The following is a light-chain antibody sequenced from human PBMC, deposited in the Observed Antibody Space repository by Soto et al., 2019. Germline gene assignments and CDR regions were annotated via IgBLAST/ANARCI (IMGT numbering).Light chain of an antibody. Sequence: QLVLTQSPSASASLGASVKLTCTLSSGHSSYAIAWHQQQPEKGPRYLMKLNSDGSHSKGDGIPDRFSGSSSGAERYLTISSLQSEDGADYYCQTWVTGIQIFGGGTKLTVL. J-gene: IGLJ2*01. CDR1: SGHSSYA. V-gene: IGLV4-69*01. CDR3: QTWVTGIQI. CDR2: LNSDGSH.